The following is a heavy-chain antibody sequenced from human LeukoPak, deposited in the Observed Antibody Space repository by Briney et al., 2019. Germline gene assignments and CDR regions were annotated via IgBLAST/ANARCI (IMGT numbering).Heavy chain of an antibody. Sequence: GGSLRLSCAASGFTFSSYSMNWVRQAPGKGLEWVSSISSSSSYIYYADSVKGRFTISRDNAKNSLYLQMNSLRAGDTAVYYCARVVGGYGPFARKGSDYWGQGTLVTVSS. J-gene: IGHJ4*02. D-gene: IGHD5-12*01. V-gene: IGHV3-21*01. CDR1: GFTFSSYS. CDR3: ARVVGGYGPFARKGSDY. CDR2: ISSSSSYI.